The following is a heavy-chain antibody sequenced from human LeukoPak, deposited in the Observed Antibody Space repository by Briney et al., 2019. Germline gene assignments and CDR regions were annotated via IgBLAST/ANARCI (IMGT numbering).Heavy chain of an antibody. CDR2: ISGSSGII. V-gene: IGHV3-48*01. Sequence: GGSLRLSCAASGFTFNTYTMNWVRQAPGKGLEWVSYISGSSGIIDYADSVRGRFTISRDNSKNTLYLQVNSLRAEDTAVYYCASNLGARNAFDIWAKGQWSPSLQ. D-gene: IGHD1-1*01. J-gene: IGHJ3*02. CDR1: GFTFNTYT. CDR3: ASNLGARNAFDI.